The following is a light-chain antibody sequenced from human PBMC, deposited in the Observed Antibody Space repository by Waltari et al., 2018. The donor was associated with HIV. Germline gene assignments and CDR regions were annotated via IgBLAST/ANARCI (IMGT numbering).Light chain of an antibody. CDR1: QTLSNSR. V-gene: IGKV3-20*01. CDR2: DAS. Sequence: EVVLTQSPGTLSLSPVERDTFSCRASQTLSNSRLAWYQQKPGQAPRLLIYDASTRATGIPDRLSGGGSGTDFTLTISSLEPEDFAVYYCQQYDFSPRTFGQGTKVEFK. CDR3: QQYDFSPRT. J-gene: IGKJ1*01.